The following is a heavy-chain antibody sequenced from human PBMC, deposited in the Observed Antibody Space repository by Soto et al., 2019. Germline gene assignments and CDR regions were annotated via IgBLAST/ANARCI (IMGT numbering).Heavy chain of an antibody. CDR3: ALAFRGSGSYTGDRFDS. CDR2: VFWDDDT. D-gene: IGHD3-10*01. CDR1: GFSLSTIGGA. V-gene: IGHV2-5*02. J-gene: IGHJ5*01. Sequence: QITLKESGPTLVKPTQTLTLTCSFSGFSLSTIGGAVGWIRQPPGKALEFLALVFWDDDTRYNPSLKSRLTTTQDTSKHQVVLTMTNMDPVHTASYYCALAFRGSGSYTGDRFDSWGQGTLVIVSS.